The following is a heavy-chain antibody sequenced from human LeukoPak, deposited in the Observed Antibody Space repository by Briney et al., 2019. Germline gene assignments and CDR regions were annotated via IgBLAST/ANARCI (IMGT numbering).Heavy chain of an antibody. CDR1: GFTFNSYA. CDR2: ISGSAGGT. V-gene: IGHV3-23*01. Sequence: KPGGCLILSCAASGFTFNSYAMSWVRQAPEKGLEWVATISGSAGGTYYADSVKGRFTISRDDSKNTLYLQMNSLRAEDTAVYYCAKDLGRYRINYFDYWGQGILVTVYS. CDR3: AKDLGRYRINYFDY. D-gene: IGHD1-26*01. J-gene: IGHJ4*02.